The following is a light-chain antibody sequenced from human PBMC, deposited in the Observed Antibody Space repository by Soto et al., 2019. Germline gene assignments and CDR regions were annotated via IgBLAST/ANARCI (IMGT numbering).Light chain of an antibody. V-gene: IGKV3-20*01. J-gene: IGKJ4*01. CDR1: QTVRNNY. CDR2: GVS. CDR3: HQYGNSPLT. Sequence: VLTQSPGTLSFAPGGRATLPCRASQTVRNNYLAWYQQKPGQPPRVILFGVSTRATAIPDRFSGSGSGTDFTLTISRLEPDDFGLYYCHQYGNSPLTFGGGTKVAIK.